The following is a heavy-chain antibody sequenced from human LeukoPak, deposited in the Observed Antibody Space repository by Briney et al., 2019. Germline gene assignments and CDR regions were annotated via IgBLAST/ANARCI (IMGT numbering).Heavy chain of an antibody. V-gene: IGHV3-21*01. CDR1: GITFSSHS. J-gene: IGHJ4*02. CDR3: AANKLAI. D-gene: IGHD1/OR15-1a*01. Sequence: GSLRLSCAASGITFSSHSMEWVRQAPGKGLEWVSSISSSSSYIYYADSVKGRFTISRDNAKNSLYLQMNSLRAEDTAVYYCAANKLAIWGQGTLVTVSS. CDR2: ISSSSSYI.